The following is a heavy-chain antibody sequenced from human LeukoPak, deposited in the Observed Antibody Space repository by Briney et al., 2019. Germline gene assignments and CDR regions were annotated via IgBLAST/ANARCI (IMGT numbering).Heavy chain of an antibody. Sequence: GGSLRLSCAASGFTFSSHGMNWVRQAPGKGLEWVSGIRGDGVTTYYADSVKGRFTISRDNSKNTLYLQMNSLRAEDTAVYYCARDWVPGIAPANWFDPWGQGTLVTVSS. D-gene: IGHD6-13*01. CDR1: GFTFSSHG. V-gene: IGHV3-23*01. CDR2: IRGDGVTT. CDR3: ARDWVPGIAPANWFDP. J-gene: IGHJ5*02.